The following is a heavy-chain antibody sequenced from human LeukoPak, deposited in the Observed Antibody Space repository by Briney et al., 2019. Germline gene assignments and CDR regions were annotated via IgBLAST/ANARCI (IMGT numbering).Heavy chain of an antibody. V-gene: IGHV3-48*04. CDR1: GFNFSIYS. CDR2: ITRSSTTI. CDR3: ARDNFDRLGFDY. D-gene: IGHD3-16*01. J-gene: IGHJ4*02. Sequence: GGSLRLSCAASGFNFSIYSMNWVRQAPGKGLEWVSYITRSSTTICYADSVKGRFTISRDNAKNSLYLQMNSLRAEDTAVYYCARDNFDRLGFDYWGQGTLVTVSS.